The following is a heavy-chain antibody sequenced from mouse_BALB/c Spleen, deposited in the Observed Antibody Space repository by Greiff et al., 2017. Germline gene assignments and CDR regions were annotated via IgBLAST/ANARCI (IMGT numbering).Heavy chain of an antibody. CDR3: ARPYYDYDGFAY. CDR1: GFTFSSYG. V-gene: IGHV5-6*01. CDR2: ISSGGSYT. J-gene: IGHJ3*01. D-gene: IGHD2-4*01. Sequence: EVQRVESGGDLVKPGGSLKLSCAASGFTFSSYGMSWVRQTPDKRLEWVATISSGGSYTYYPDSVKGRFTISRDNAKNTLYLQMSSLKSEDTAMYYCARPYYDYDGFAYWGQGTLVTVSA.